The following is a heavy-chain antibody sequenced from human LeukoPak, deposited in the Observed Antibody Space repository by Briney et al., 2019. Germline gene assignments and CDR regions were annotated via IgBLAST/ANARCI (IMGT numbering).Heavy chain of an antibody. V-gene: IGHV4-39*02. Sequence: SETLSLTCTVSGGSISSSSYYWDWIRQPPGKGLEWIGSIYYSGSTYYNLSLKSRVSISVDTSKNQFSLKLSLVTAADTAVYYCAREVDSVWYGTDYWGQGTLVTVSS. CDR3: AREVDSVWYGTDY. CDR1: GGSISSSSYY. D-gene: IGHD6-19*01. CDR2: IYYSGST. J-gene: IGHJ4*02.